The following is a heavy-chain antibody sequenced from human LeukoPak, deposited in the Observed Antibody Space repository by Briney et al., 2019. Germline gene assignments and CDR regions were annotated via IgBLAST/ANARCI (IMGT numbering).Heavy chain of an antibody. V-gene: IGHV3-30*02. D-gene: IGHD4-11*01. J-gene: IGHJ4*02. CDR1: GFTFSHYG. Sequence: PGGSLRLSCETSGFTFSHYGMHWVRQAPGAGLEWVAVIRSDASNTYYADSVKGRFTISRDNSRNTLYLQMSSLRAEDTAVYYCAKDAERGFDYSNSLNYWGQGTLVTVSS. CDR2: IRSDASNT. CDR3: AKDAERGFDYSNSLNY.